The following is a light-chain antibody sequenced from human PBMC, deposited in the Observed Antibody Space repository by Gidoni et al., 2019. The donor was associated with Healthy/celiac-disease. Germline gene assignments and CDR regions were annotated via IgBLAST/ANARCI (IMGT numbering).Light chain of an antibody. CDR1: QSVSLN. CDR3: QQYNNWPPLT. V-gene: IGKV3-15*01. Sequence: EIVMTQSPATLSVSPGERATLSCRASQSVSLNLAWYQQKPGQAPRLLIYGASTRATGIPARLSGSGSGTEFTLTIRSLQSEDFAVYYCQQYNNWPPLTFGGGTKVEIK. J-gene: IGKJ4*01. CDR2: GAS.